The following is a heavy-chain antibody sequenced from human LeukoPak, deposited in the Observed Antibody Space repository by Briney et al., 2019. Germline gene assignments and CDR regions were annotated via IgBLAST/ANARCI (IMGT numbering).Heavy chain of an antibody. CDR3: ARLRLVGLYYDFWSGYNCFDP. Sequence: GESLKISCKGSGYSFTCYWIGLVRQMPGKVLEWMGIIYPGDSEIRYSPSFQGQVTISANKSISTAYLQWSSLKASDTAMYYCARLRLVGLYYDFWSGYNCFDPWGQGTLVTVSS. V-gene: IGHV5-51*01. J-gene: IGHJ5*02. D-gene: IGHD3-3*01. CDR2: IYPGDSEI. CDR1: GYSFTCYW.